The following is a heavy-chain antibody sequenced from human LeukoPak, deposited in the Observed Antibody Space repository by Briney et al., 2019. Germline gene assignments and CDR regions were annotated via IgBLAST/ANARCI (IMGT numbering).Heavy chain of an antibody. CDR2: ISSSSSYI. CDR3: GSGGRDTAMVSY. CDR1: GFTFSSYS. Sequence: GGSLRLSCAASGFTFSSYSMNWVRQAPGKGLEWVSSISSSSSYIYYADSVKGRFTISRDNAKNSLYLQMNSLRAEDTAVYYCGSGGRDTAMVSYWGQGTLVTVSS. J-gene: IGHJ4*02. D-gene: IGHD5-18*01. V-gene: IGHV3-21*01.